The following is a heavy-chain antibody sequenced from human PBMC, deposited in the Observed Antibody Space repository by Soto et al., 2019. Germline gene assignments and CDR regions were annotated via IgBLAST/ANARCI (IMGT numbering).Heavy chain of an antibody. J-gene: IGHJ5*02. V-gene: IGHV4-30-4*01. CDR3: VRTAREGAVAPHWFDR. CDR2: VYYTGST. CDR1: GASIRSTDYY. Sequence: PSETLSLTCTVSGASIRSTDYYWSWIRQAPGEGPEWIGYVYYTGSTYYNPSLMSRLTISVDTSKNQFSLKLTSVTAAETAVYYCVRTAREGAVAPHWFDRWGQGTQVTVSS. D-gene: IGHD2-21*02.